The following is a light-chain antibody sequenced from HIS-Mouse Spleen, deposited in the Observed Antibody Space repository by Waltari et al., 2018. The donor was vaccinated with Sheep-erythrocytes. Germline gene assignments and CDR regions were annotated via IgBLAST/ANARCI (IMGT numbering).Light chain of an antibody. CDR2: RNN. V-gene: IGLV1-47*01. CDR1: SSNIGSNY. CDR3: AAWYDSLSGPV. Sequence: QSVLTQPPSASGTPGQRVTISCSGSSSNIGSNYVYWYQQLPGTAPKLLIYRNNQRPSGVPDRLSGSKSCTSASLAISGLRSEDEADYYCAAWYDSLSGPVFGGGTKLTVL. J-gene: IGLJ3*02.